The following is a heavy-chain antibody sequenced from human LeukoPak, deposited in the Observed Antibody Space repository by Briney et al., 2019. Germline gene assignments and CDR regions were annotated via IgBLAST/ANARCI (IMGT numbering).Heavy chain of an antibody. CDR3: ARLQEELPSPFFDY. Sequence: GESLKISCKGYGYNFATYWIGWVRQMPGKGLEWMGIVYPGDSDTRYSPSFQGQVTISADKSISTAYLQWSSLRASDTAMYYCARLQEELPSPFFDYWGQGTLVTVSS. CDR1: GYNFATYW. D-gene: IGHD1-26*01. V-gene: IGHV5-51*01. CDR2: VYPGDSDT. J-gene: IGHJ4*02.